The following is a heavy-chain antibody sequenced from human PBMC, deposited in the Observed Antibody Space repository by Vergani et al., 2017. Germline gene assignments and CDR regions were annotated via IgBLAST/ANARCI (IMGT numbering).Heavy chain of an antibody. D-gene: IGHD2-21*01. J-gene: IGHJ6*02. V-gene: IGHV3-23*01. Sequence: EVQLLESGGNLIQPGGSLRLSCGASGFTFSSYAMTWVRLAPGKGLQWVSAISGSGGNTLYTDSVKGRFTISRDNSKDTLYLQMNSLRVEDTAIYYCAKARDPNCKGVKCYSYYYGLDLWVQGTTVTVSS. CDR2: ISGSGGNT. CDR3: AKARDPNCKGVKCYSYYYGLDL. CDR1: GFTFSSYA.